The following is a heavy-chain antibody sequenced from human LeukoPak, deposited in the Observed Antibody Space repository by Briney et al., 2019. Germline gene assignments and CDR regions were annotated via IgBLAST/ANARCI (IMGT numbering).Heavy chain of an antibody. J-gene: IGHJ3*02. CDR1: GFTFSSYS. CDR2: ISSSSSYI. CDR3: APSLRIAVAAPNRPHAFDI. D-gene: IGHD6-19*01. V-gene: IGHV3-21*04. Sequence: GGSLRLSCAASGFTFSSYSMNWVRQAPGKGLEWVSSISSSSSYIYYADSVKGRFTISRDNAKNSLYLQMNSLRAEDTAVYYCAPSLRIAVAAPNRPHAFDIWGQGTMVTVSS.